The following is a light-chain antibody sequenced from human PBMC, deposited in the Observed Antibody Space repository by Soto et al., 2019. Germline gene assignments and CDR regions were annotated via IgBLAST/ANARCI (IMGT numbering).Light chain of an antibody. J-gene: IGKJ1*01. CDR2: DVS. V-gene: IGKV1-5*01. Sequence: DIQMTQSPSTLSASVGDRVTITCRASKSISSWLAWYQQKPGKAPKVLIYDVSSLESGVPSRFSGSGSGTELTLTISSLQPDDFATYYCQQYNSYPWTFGQGTKVDIX. CDR1: KSISSW. CDR3: QQYNSYPWT.